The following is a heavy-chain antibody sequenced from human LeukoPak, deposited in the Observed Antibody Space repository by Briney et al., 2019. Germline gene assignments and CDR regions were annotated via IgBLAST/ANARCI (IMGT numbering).Heavy chain of an antibody. D-gene: IGHD2-21*01. CDR3: ARDPNSAL. V-gene: IGHV4-4*07. CDR1: GGSISSSY. CDR2: FYTSGST. Sequence: SETLSFTCTVSGGSISSSYWSWIRQPAGKGLEWIGRFYTSGSTNYNFNPSLKSRVTMSVDTSKNQFSLKLTSVTAADTAVYYCARDPNSALWGQGTLVTVSS. J-gene: IGHJ4*02.